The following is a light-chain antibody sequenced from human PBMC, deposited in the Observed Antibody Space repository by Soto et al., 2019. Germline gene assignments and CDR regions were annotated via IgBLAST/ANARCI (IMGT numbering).Light chain of an antibody. CDR2: DVN. CDR3: SAHGGTNPYV. CDR1: ASDIGGYTF. J-gene: IGLJ1*01. V-gene: IGLV2-8*01. Sequence: QSVLTQPPSASGSPGQLVAISCTGTASDIGGYTFVSWYQQHPGKAPKLLIYDVNKRPSGVPDRFSGSKSGNTASLTVSGLQAEDEADYYCSAHGGTNPYVFGTGTKLTVL.